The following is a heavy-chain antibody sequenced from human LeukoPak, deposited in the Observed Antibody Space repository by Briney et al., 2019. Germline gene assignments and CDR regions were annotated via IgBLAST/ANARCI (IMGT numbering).Heavy chain of an antibody. D-gene: IGHD2-2*01. V-gene: IGHV1-18*01. J-gene: IGHJ6*02. Sequence: ASVKVSCKASGYTFTSYGISWVRQAPGQGLEWMGWISAYNGNTNYAQKLQGRVTMTTDTSTSTAYMELRSLRSDDTAVYYCARKSFLGYCSSTSCYSGDYYGMDVWGQGTTVTVSS. CDR1: GYTFTSYG. CDR3: ARKSFLGYCSSTSCYSGDYYGMDV. CDR2: ISAYNGNT.